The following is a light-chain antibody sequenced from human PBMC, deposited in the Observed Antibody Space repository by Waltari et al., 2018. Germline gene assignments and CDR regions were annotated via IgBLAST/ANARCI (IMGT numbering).Light chain of an antibody. CDR1: ERLDRW. CDR2: TVS. Sequence: GDRVTITCRASERLDRWLAWYQQKPGQAPKVLIYTVSTLESGVPSRFSGSGSGTEFTLTINSLQPDDFATYYCLQYNKYPRTFGQGTKVEVK. CDR3: LQYNKYPRT. J-gene: IGKJ1*01. V-gene: IGKV1-5*03.